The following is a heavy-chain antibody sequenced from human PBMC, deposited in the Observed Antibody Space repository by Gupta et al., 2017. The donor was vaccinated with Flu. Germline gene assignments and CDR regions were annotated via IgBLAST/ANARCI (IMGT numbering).Heavy chain of an antibody. CDR1: GFPFSNYW. J-gene: IGHJ3*02. CDR3: ARDRTSRGSYVHDAFEI. D-gene: IGHD3-16*01. CDR2: MNGDGTST. Sequence: EVQLVESGGGLGQPGGSLRLSCAASGFPFSNYWMHWVRQAPGKGLMWVSRMNGDGTSTNYADAVRGRFTISRDNAKNTLYLQMNSLGVEDTAVYFCARDRTSRGSYVHDAFEIWGQGTEVTVSS. V-gene: IGHV3-74*01.